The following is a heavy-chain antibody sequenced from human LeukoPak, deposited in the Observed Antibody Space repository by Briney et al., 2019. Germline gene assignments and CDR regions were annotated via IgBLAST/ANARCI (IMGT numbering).Heavy chain of an antibody. V-gene: IGHV4-61*02. CDR3: ARHPGRYYYGSGSPMTGAFDI. J-gene: IGHJ3*02. CDR2: IYTSGST. CDR1: GGSISSGSYY. Sequence: SETLSLTCTVSGGSISSGSYYWSWIRQPAGKGLEWIGRIYTSGSTYYNPSLKSRVTISVDTSKNQFSLKLSSVTAADTAVYYCARHPGRYYYGSGSPMTGAFDIWGQGTMVTVSS. D-gene: IGHD3-10*01.